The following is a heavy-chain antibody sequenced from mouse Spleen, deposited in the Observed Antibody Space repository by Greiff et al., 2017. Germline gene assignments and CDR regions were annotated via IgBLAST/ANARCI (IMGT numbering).Heavy chain of an antibody. Sequence: EVKLMESGGGLVKLGGSLKLSCAASGFTFSSYAMSWVRQTPEKRLEWVATISSGGGNTYYPDSVKGRFTISRDNAKNTLYLQMSSLKSEDTAMYYCARFGNYVFDYWGQGTTLTVSS. V-gene: IGHV5-9*04. CDR3: ARFGNYVFDY. CDR2: ISSGGGNT. CDR1: GFTFSSYA. J-gene: IGHJ2*01. D-gene: IGHD2-1*01.